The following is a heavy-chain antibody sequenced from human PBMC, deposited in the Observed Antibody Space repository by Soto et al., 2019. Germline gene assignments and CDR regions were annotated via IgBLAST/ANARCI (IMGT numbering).Heavy chain of an antibody. CDR1: GFTFSRDS. CDR2: ISSSSSTI. CDR3: ARNILGGTTDY. J-gene: IGHJ4*02. V-gene: IGHV3-48*01. Sequence: GGSLRLSCAASGFTFSRDSMNWVRQAPGKGLEWLSYISSSSSTIYYADSVKGRFTISRDNAKNSLYLQMNSLRSEDTAVYYCARNILGGTTDYWGPGTLVNVSS. D-gene: IGHD1-7*01.